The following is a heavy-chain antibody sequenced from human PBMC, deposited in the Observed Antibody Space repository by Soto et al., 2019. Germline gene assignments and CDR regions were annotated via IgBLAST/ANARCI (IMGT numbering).Heavy chain of an antibody. V-gene: IGHV1-69*08. J-gene: IGHJ6*03. CDR1: GGTFRSYT. CDR2: IIPILGIA. CDR3: ARDREVATYYYYYYMYV. Sequence: QVQLVQSGAEVKKPGSSVKVSCKASGGTFRSYTISWVRQAPGQRLEWMGRIIPILGIANYAQKFQGRVTITADKSTSTAYMELSSLRSEDTAVYYCARDREVATYYYYYYMYVWGKGTTVTVSS. D-gene: IGHD5-12*01.